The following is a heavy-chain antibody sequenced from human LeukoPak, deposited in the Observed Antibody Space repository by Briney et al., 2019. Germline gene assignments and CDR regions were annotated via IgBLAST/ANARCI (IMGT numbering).Heavy chain of an antibody. CDR1: GFTFSSYW. J-gene: IGHJ5*02. D-gene: IGHD3-3*01. Sequence: GGSLRLSCAASGFTFSSYWMSWVRQAPGKGLEWVANIKQDGSEKYYVDSVKGRFTISRDNAKNSLYLQMNSLRAEDTAVYYCERINTYYDFWSNEPNNWFDPWGQGTLVTVSS. V-gene: IGHV3-7*01. CDR3: ERINTYYDFWSNEPNNWFDP. CDR2: IKQDGSEK.